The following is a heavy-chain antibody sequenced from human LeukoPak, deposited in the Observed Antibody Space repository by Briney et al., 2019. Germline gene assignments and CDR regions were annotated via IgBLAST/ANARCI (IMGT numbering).Heavy chain of an antibody. CDR3: ARSANYFDTSGQDY. D-gene: IGHD3-22*01. Sequence: PGGSLRLSCAASGFTFSSWVRQAPGKGLVWVSRTNRDDSDTSYADSVKGRFTISRDKAKSTLYLQMNSLRVEDTAVYYCARSANYFDTSGQDYWGQGTLVTVSS. CDR2: TNRDDSDT. V-gene: IGHV3-74*01. J-gene: IGHJ4*02. CDR1: GFTFSS.